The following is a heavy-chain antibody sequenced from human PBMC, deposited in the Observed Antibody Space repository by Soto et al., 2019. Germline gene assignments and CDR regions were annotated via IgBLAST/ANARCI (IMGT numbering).Heavy chain of an antibody. J-gene: IGHJ4*02. D-gene: IGHD1-1*01. CDR3: ARDLGAELEYCPGY. Sequence: ASVKVSCKASGYTFTSYGISWVRQAPGQGLEWMGWISAYNGNTNYAQKLQGRVTMTTDTSTSTAYMELRSLRSDDTAVYYCARDLGAELEYCPGYWGQGTLVTVSS. CDR1: GYTFTSYG. V-gene: IGHV1-18*01. CDR2: ISAYNGNT.